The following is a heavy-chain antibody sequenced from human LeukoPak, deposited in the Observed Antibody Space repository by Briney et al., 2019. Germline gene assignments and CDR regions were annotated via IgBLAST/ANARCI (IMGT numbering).Heavy chain of an antibody. J-gene: IGHJ3*02. CDR2: ISYIGTT. CDR3: ARDLVTVTKGFDI. V-gene: IGHV4-59*11. D-gene: IGHD4-17*01. CDR1: GDSFSSHY. Sequence: SETLSLTCAVSGDSFSSHYWTWIRQPPGRGLEWIGYISYIGTTNYNPSLKSRVTISIDTSKNQFSLKLSSVATADTAVYYCARDLVTVTKGFDIWGLGTMVSVSS.